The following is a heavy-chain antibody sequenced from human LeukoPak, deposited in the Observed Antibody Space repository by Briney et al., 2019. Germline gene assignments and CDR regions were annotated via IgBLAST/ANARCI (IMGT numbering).Heavy chain of an antibody. CDR2: IYYSGST. CDR3: AILLKATIAY. D-gene: IGHD5-24*01. J-gene: IGHJ4*02. CDR1: GASISSSSYY. Sequence: SETLSPTWTVSGASISSSSYYWGWIRQPPGKGLEWIGSIYYSGSTYYNPSLKSRVTISVDTSKNQFSLKLSSVTAADTDMYECAILLKATIAYWGQGTLVTVSS. V-gene: IGHV4-39*01.